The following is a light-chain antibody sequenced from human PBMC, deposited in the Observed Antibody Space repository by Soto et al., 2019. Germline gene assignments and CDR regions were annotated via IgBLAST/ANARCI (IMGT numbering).Light chain of an antibody. V-gene: IGKV3-20*01. CDR2: GAS. CDR3: QQYGSSHWT. CDR1: QSVSSSY. Sequence: CSGQLPLSVWECVTLSGGGSQSVSSSYLAWYQQNPGQAPRLLIYGASSRATGIPDRFSGSGSGTDFTLTISRLEPEDLAVYYCQQYGSSHWTVGQGTKVDIK. J-gene: IGKJ1*01.